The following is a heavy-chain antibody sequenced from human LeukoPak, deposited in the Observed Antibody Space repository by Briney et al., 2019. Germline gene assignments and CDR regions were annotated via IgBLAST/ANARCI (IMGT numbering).Heavy chain of an antibody. Sequence: GGSLRLSCAASGFTFSSYAMSWVRQAPGKGLEWVSTITGSGGTTYFADSVKGRFAISRDNSKNTLYLQMNSLRAEDTAVYYCARAVRPSDSGTYYSYYFDYWGQGTLVTVSS. CDR1: GFTFSSYA. D-gene: IGHD3-10*01. CDR3: ARAVRPSDSGTYYSYYFDY. CDR2: ITGSGGTT. V-gene: IGHV3-23*01. J-gene: IGHJ4*02.